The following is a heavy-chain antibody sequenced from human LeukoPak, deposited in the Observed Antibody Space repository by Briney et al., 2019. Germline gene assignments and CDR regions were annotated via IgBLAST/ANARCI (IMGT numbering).Heavy chain of an antibody. D-gene: IGHD6-19*01. CDR1: GYTFSNYE. CDR3: ARCSSGWYFIDY. V-gene: IGHV3-48*03. CDR2: IAPSGSAM. J-gene: IGHJ4*02. Sequence: GGSLRLSCAASGYTFSNYEMNWVRQAPGKGLEWLSFIAPSGSAMYYADSVTGRFTISRDNAKNSLYLQMNSLRAEDTAVYYCARCSSGWYFIDYWGQGTLVTVSS.